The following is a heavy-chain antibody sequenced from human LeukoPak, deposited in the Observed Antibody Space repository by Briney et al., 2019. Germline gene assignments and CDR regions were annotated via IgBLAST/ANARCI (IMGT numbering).Heavy chain of an antibody. J-gene: IGHJ4*02. CDR2: IYYSGST. V-gene: IGHV4-39*01. CDR1: GGSISSSSYY. D-gene: IGHD3-9*01. Sequence: ETLSLTCTVSGGSISSSSYYWGWIRQPPGKGLEWIGSIYYSGSTYYNPSLKSRVTISVDTSKNQFSLKLSSVTAADTAVYYCARIVRYFDWSYDYWGQGTLVTVSS. CDR3: ARIVRYFDWSYDY.